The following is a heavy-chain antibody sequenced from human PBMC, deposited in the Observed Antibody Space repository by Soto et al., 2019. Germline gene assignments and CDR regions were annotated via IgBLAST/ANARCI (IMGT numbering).Heavy chain of an antibody. CDR1: GGTFSNHA. J-gene: IGHJ6*02. CDR3: AREDDFDYYYAVDV. Sequence: QVQLVQSGAEVKRPGSSVKVSCKASGGTFSNHAISWVRQAPGQGLEWMGGIIPLFGTSNYAQKFQGRVTITADKSTNTAYMELSRLTSEDTAVYYCAREDDFDYYYAVDVWGQGTTVTVSS. V-gene: IGHV1-69*06. D-gene: IGHD3-16*01. CDR2: IIPLFGTS.